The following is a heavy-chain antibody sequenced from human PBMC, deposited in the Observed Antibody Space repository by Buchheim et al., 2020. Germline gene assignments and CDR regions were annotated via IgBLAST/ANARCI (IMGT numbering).Heavy chain of an antibody. Sequence: QVRLQESGPGLVKPSETLSLTCSVSGDSMSNYYWSWIRQPAGKGLEWIGRIYSRGNTNYNPSLRSRVTMTVDTSQNQFTLRLRPVTAADTAVYYCAVGYYYDIAGNFVGYFDHWGQGAL. CDR1: GDSMSNYY. CDR3: AVGYYYDIAGNFVGYFDH. V-gene: IGHV4-4*07. D-gene: IGHD3-22*01. J-gene: IGHJ4*02. CDR2: IYSRGNT.